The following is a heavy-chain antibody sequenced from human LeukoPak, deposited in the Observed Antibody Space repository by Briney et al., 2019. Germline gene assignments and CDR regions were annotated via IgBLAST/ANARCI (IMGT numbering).Heavy chain of an antibody. CDR1: GYTFTGYY. CDR2: INPNSGGT. Sequence: ASVKVSCKASGYTFTGYYMHWVRQAPGQGLEWMGWINPNSGGTNYAQKFQGRVTMTRDTSISTAYMELSRLRSEDTAVYYCARDCGSGSDYYYGMDVWGQGTTVTVSS. J-gene: IGHJ6*02. D-gene: IGHD3-10*01. CDR3: ARDCGSGSDYYYGMDV. V-gene: IGHV1-2*02.